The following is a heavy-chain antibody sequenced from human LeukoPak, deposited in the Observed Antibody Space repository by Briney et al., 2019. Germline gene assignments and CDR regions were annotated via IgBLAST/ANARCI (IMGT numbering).Heavy chain of an antibody. Sequence: PSETLSLTCAVYGGSFSGYYWSWIRQPPGKGLEWIGEINHSGSTNYNPSLKSRVTISVDTSKNQFSLKLSSVTAADTAVYYCARDVVAVAGPNGVFDYWGQGTLVTVSS. J-gene: IGHJ4*02. CDR3: ARDVVAVAGPNGVFDY. CDR2: INHSGST. V-gene: IGHV4-34*01. CDR1: GGSFSGYY. D-gene: IGHD6-19*01.